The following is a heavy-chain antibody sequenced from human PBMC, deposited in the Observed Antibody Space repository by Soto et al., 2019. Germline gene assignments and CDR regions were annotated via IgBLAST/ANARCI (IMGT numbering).Heavy chain of an antibody. Sequence: GGSLRLYCAASGFNYSNHWMHWVRQRPAEGLVWVSRITSDGKSKAYAESVKGRFAISRDNAKNTLYLQMNGLTAEDTAVYYCARESGDWPLNWFDPWGQGTMGTVSS. CDR2: ITSDGKSK. J-gene: IGHJ5*02. D-gene: IGHD2-21*02. V-gene: IGHV3-74*01. CDR1: GFNYSNHW. CDR3: ARESGDWPLNWFDP.